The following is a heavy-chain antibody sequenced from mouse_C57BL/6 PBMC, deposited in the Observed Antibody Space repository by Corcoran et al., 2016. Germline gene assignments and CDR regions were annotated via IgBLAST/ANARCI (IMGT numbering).Heavy chain of an antibody. CDR2: IYPGDGDT. D-gene: IGHD1-1*01. CDR1: GYAFSSYW. J-gene: IGHJ1*03. Sequence: QVQLQQSGAELVKPGASVKISCKASGYAFSSYWMNWVKQRPGKGLEWIGQIYPGDGDTNYNGKFKGKATLTADKSSSTAYMQLSSLTSEDSAVYFCARAGHTTVVAHWYFDVWGTGTTVTVSS. CDR3: ARAGHTTVVAHWYFDV. V-gene: IGHV1-80*01.